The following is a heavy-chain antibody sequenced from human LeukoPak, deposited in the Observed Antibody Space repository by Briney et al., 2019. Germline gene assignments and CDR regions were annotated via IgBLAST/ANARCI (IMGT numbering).Heavy chain of an antibody. CDR1: GGSISSGGYY. D-gene: IGHD3-10*01. V-gene: IGHV4-30-2*01. CDR3: ARVTMVRGVMWFDP. CDR2: IYHSGST. Sequence: PSQTLSLTCTVSGGSISSGGYYWSWIRQPPGKGLEWIGYIYHSGSTYYNPSLKSRVTISVDRSKNQFSLKLSSVTAADTAVYYCARVTMVRGVMWFDPWGQGTLVTVSS. J-gene: IGHJ5*02.